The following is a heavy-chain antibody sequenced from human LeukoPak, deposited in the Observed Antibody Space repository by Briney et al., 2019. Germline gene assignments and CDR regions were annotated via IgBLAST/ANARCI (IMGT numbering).Heavy chain of an antibody. V-gene: IGHV3-9*01. D-gene: IGHD6-13*01. CDR3: AKGDSSSWNGEGSFDY. J-gene: IGHJ4*02. CDR2: ISWNSGSI. Sequence: GGSLRLSCAASGFTFDDYAMHWVRQAPGKGREGVSGISWNSGSIGYADSVKGRFTISRDNAKNSLYLQMNSLRAEDTALYYCAKGDSSSWNGEGSFDYWGQGTLVTVSS. CDR1: GFTFDDYA.